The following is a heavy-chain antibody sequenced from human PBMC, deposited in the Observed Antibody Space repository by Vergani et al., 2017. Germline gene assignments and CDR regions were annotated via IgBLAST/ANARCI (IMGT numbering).Heavy chain of an antibody. V-gene: IGHV1-69*06. CDR2: IIPSFGTA. CDR1: GGTFSSYA. Sequence: QVQLVQSGAEVKKPGSSVKVSCKASGGTFSSYAISWVRQAPGQGLEWMGGIIPSFGTANYAQKFQGRVTITADKSTSTAYMELSSLRSEDTAVYYCARDPTKTYGDYDWFDPWGQGTLVTVSS. J-gene: IGHJ5*02. CDR3: ARDPTKTYGDYDWFDP. D-gene: IGHD4-17*01.